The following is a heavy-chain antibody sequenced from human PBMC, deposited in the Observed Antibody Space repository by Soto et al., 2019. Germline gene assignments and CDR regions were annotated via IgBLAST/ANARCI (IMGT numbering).Heavy chain of an antibody. J-gene: IGHJ4*02. CDR2: ISNDGNNN. CDR1: GFTFRSYA. V-gene: IGHV3-30-3*02. CDR3: SRFVGYGGSEYYFDN. Sequence: QVQPVESGGGVVQPGRSLRLSCVVSGFTFRSYAMHWVRQAPGKGLEWVAVISNDGNNNYHADSVKGRFTISRDNSKNTLYLHMDSLRAEDTALYYCSRFVGYGGSEYYFDNWGQGIPVIVST. D-gene: IGHD5-12*01.